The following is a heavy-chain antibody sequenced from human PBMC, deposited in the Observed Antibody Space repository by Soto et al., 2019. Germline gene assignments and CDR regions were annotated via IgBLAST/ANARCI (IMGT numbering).Heavy chain of an antibody. V-gene: IGHV3-23*01. CDR3: AKRFSDYIWGSYLRYFEH. CDR1: GFTFSSYA. Sequence: EVPLLESGGGLVQPGGSLRLSCAASGFTFSSYALSWVRQAPGKGLEWVSAISAGGGATYYADSVKGRFTISRDNSLNTLYLQMNSLRAEDTAVYYCAKRFSDYIWGSYLRYFEHWGQGTLVTVSS. D-gene: IGHD3-16*01. CDR2: ISAGGGAT. J-gene: IGHJ4*02.